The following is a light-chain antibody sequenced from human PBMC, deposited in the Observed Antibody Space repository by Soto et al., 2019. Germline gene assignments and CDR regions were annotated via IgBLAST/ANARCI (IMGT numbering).Light chain of an antibody. CDR1: TGAVTSDYY. J-gene: IGLJ3*02. V-gene: IGLV7-43*01. CDR3: VLLYGGAWV. CDR2: RTS. Sequence: QTVVTQEPSQTVSPGGTVTLTCALTTGAVTSDYYPNWFQRKPGQALRTLIYRTSNKHSWTPARFSGSLLGGKAALTLSGVQPEDEADYYCVLLYGGAWVFGGGTKLTVL.